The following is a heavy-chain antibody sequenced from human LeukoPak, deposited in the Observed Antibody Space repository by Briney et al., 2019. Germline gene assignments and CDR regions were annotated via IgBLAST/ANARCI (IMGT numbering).Heavy chain of an antibody. Sequence: PSETLSLTCTVSGGSISSSSYYWGWIRQPPGKGLEWIGSIYYSGSTYYNPSLKGRVTISVDTSKNQFSLKLSSVTAADTAVYYCAMYSSSWYGADAFDIWGQGTMVTVSS. CDR3: AMYSSSWYGADAFDI. CDR2: IYYSGST. J-gene: IGHJ3*02. V-gene: IGHV4-39*01. CDR1: GGSISSSSYY. D-gene: IGHD6-13*01.